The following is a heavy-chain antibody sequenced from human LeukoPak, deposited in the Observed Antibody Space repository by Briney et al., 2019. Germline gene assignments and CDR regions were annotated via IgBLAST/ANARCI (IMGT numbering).Heavy chain of an antibody. CDR3: ARANYYDSSWMDAFDI. J-gene: IGHJ3*02. D-gene: IGHD3-22*01. Sequence: ASXKVSCKASGYTFTGYYMHWVRQAPGQGLEWMGWINPNSGRTNYAQKFQGRVTMTRDTSISTAYMELSRLRSDDTAVYYCARANYYDSSWMDAFDIWGQGTMVTVSS. V-gene: IGHV1-2*02. CDR2: INPNSGRT. CDR1: GYTFTGYY.